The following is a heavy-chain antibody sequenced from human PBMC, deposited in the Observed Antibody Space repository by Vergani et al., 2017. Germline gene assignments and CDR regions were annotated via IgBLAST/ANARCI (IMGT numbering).Heavy chain of an antibody. CDR1: GGSISSGSYY. J-gene: IGHJ4*02. CDR2: IYTSGST. D-gene: IGHD3-16*01. Sequence: QVQLQESGPGLVKPSQTLSLTCTVSGGSISSGSYYWSWIRQPAGKGLEWIGRIYTSGSTNYNPSLKSRVTISVDPSKNQFSLKLSSVAAADTAEYYGAMTIGGGGGYYFDYWGQGTLVTVSS. CDR3: AMTIGGGGGYYFDY. V-gene: IGHV4-61*02.